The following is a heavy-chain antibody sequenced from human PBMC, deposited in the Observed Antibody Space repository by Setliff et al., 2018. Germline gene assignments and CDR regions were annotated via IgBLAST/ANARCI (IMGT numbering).Heavy chain of an antibody. Sequence: ASVKVSCKASGGTFNNYAISWVRQAPGQGLEWMGGIIPIFGTTNYAQKFQGRATIITDESTSTAHMELSSLRSEDTAVYYCAREGVDSRSSTDYRYYMDVWGKGTTVTVSS. CDR3: AREGVDSRSSTDYRYYMDV. J-gene: IGHJ6*03. D-gene: IGHD6-6*01. CDR2: IIPIFGTT. V-gene: IGHV1-69*05. CDR1: GGTFNNYA.